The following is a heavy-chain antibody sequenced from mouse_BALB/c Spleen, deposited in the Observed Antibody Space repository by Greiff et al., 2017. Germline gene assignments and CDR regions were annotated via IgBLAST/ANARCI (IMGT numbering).Heavy chain of an antibody. Sequence: VKLMESGAELVRPGVSVKISCKGSGYTFTDYAMHWVKQSHAKSLEWIGVISTYYGDASYNQKFKGKATMTVDKSSSTAYMELARLTSEDSAIYYCARLEIGVRYAMDYWGQGTSVTVSS. D-gene: IGHD2-14*01. J-gene: IGHJ4*01. V-gene: IGHV1S137*01. CDR3: ARLEIGVRYAMDY. CDR1: GYTFTDYA. CDR2: ISTYYGDA.